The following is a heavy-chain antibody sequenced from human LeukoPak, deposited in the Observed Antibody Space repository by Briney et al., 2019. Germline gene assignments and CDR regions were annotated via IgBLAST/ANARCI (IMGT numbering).Heavy chain of an antibody. Sequence: GESLRLSCAVSGFTVGNNYMNWVRQAPGKGLEWVSIIYSGGRTYYADSVKGRFTISRDNSKNTVYLQMNSLRPEDTAVYYCAREGRVFYGSGSYWAQDYYYYMDVWGKGTTVTVSS. D-gene: IGHD3-10*01. CDR2: IYSGGRT. CDR1: GFTVGNNY. CDR3: AREGRVFYGSGSYWAQDYYYYMDV. J-gene: IGHJ6*03. V-gene: IGHV3-53*05.